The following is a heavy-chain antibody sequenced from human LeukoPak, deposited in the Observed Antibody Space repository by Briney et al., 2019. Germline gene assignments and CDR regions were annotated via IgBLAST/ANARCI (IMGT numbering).Heavy chain of an antibody. CDR1: GFTFSSYA. D-gene: IGHD2-2*01. CDR2: ISGSGGST. Sequence: ESGGSLRLSCTASGFTFSSYAMSWVRQAPGKGLEWVSAISGSGGSTYYADSVKGRFTISRDNSKNTLYLQMNSLRAEDTAVYYCAKGKGSTNHLYYYYYYGMDVWGQGTTVTVSS. J-gene: IGHJ6*02. V-gene: IGHV3-23*01. CDR3: AKGKGSTNHLYYYYYYGMDV.